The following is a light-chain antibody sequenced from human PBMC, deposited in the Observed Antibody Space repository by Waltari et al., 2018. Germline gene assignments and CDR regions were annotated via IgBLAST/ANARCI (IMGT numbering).Light chain of an antibody. J-gene: IGLJ2*01. V-gene: IGLV3-1*01. Sequence: SYALTQAPSLSVSPGQTASISCSGDNLNYKYVYWYQQKAGQSPVLVIYQDTKRPSRIPARFSGSNSGNTATLTISGTQVMDEADYYCQVWDSSSVTFGAGTKVTVL. CDR3: QVWDSSSVT. CDR2: QDT. CDR1: NLNYKY.